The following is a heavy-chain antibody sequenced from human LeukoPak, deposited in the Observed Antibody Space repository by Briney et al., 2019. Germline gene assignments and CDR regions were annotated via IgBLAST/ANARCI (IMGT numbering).Heavy chain of an antibody. D-gene: IGHD3-16*01. CDR1: GGSFSGYY. J-gene: IGHJ5*02. CDR2: INHSGST. V-gene: IGHV4-34*01. Sequence: NPSETLSLTCAVSGGSFSGYYWSWIRQPPGKGMEWIGEINHSGSTNYSASLKSRVTISLDTSKNQLSLRLSSVTAADTAVYYCARGEPLRLGELDYFDPWGQGTLVTVSS. CDR3: ARGEPLRLGELDYFDP.